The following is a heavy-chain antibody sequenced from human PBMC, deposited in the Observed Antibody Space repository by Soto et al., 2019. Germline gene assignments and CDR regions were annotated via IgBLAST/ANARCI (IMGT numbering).Heavy chain of an antibody. Sequence: SVKVSCKASGGTFSSYAISWVRQAPGQGLEWMGGIIPIFGTANYAQKFQGRVTITADESTSTAYMELSSLRSEDTAVYYCARDRMYCSSTYYYYVMDVWGQGTTVTVS. CDR2: IIPIFGTA. D-gene: IGHD6-6*01. CDR1: GGTFSSYA. J-gene: IGHJ6*02. V-gene: IGHV1-69*13. CDR3: ARDRMYCSSTYYYYVMDV.